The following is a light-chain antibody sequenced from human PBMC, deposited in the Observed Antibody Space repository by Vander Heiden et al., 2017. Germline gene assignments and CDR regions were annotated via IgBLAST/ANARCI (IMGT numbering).Light chain of an antibody. CDR2: AAS. J-gene: IGKJ1*01. Sequence: IQLTQSPSSVSASVGDRVTITCRASQGISNWLAWYQQIPGKAPKLLISAASSLQSGVPSRFSGSGSGTDFILTISTLQPEDFATYYCQQANSFPRTFGQGTKVEIK. CDR1: QGISNW. V-gene: IGKV1-12*01. CDR3: QQANSFPRT.